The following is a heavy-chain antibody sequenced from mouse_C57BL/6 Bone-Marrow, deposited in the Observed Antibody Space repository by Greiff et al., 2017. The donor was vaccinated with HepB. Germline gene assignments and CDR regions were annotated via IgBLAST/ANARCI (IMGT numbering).Heavy chain of an antibody. CDR2: IYPGSGNT. J-gene: IGHJ2*01. CDR1: GYTFTDYY. V-gene: IGHV1-76*01. D-gene: IGHD2-3*01. CDR3: ARSGDGYLYYFDY. Sequence: VQLQQSGAELVRPGASVKLSCKASGYTFTDYYINWVKQRPGQGLEWIARIYPGSGNTYYNEKFKGKATLTAEKSSSTAYMQLSSLTSEDSAVYVCARSGDGYLYYFDYWGQGTTLTVSS.